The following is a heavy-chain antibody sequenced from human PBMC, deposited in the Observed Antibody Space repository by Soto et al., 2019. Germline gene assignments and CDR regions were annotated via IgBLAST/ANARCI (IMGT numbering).Heavy chain of an antibody. CDR3: AREAPDFWYNWNCCGMYV. J-gene: IGHJ6*02. D-gene: IGHD1-20*01. CDR1: GFTVSSNY. V-gene: IGHV3-53*01. CDR2: IYSGGST. Sequence: PGGSLRLSCAASGFTVSSNYMSWVRQAPGKGLEWVSVIYSGGSTYYADSVKGRFTISRDNSKNTLYLQMNSLRAEDTAVYYCAREAPDFWYNWNCCGMYVCAQGTTVPVSS.